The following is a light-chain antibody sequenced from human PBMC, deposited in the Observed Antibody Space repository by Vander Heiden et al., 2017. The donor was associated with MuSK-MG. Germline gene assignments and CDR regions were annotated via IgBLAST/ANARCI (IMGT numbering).Light chain of an antibody. CDR3: QQSYSTPRT. V-gene: IGKV1-39*01. CDR1: QSSSSY. J-gene: IGKJ1*01. Sequence: DIEVTKPPSSVSASGGNRVTITCRASQSSSSYLKWYQQKPGKAPKLLIYAASSLQSGVPSRFSGSGSGTDFTLTISSLQPEDFATYYCQQSYSTPRTFGEGTKVEIK. CDR2: AAS.